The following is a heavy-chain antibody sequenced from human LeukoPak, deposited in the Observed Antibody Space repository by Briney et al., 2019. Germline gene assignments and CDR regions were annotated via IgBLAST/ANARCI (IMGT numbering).Heavy chain of an antibody. CDR2: ISGSGNNT. J-gene: IGHJ4*02. Sequence: PGGSLRLSCVVSGFTFSNYAMSWVRQTPGKGLEWVSTISGSGNNTYYADSVKGRFTISRDSSKNTMYLQMNSLRAEDTAVYYCAKVPASRWFFDYWGQGTLVTVSS. V-gene: IGHV3-23*01. CDR3: AKVPASRWFFDY. D-gene: IGHD2-15*01. CDR1: GFTFSNYA.